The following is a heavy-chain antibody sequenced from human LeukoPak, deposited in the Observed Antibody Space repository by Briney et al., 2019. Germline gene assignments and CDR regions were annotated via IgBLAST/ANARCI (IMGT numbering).Heavy chain of an antibody. CDR3: ARDKDDGYDY. V-gene: IGHV4-38-2*02. CDR1: GYSISSGHY. J-gene: IGHJ4*02. Sequence: SETLSLTCTVSGYSISSGHYWAWIRQSPEKGLECIATMFHSGSTYYNPSLKSRVTTSVDTSKNEFSLNLSSVTAADTAVYYCARDKDDGYDYWGQGTLVTVSS. CDR2: MFHSGST. D-gene: IGHD5-18*01.